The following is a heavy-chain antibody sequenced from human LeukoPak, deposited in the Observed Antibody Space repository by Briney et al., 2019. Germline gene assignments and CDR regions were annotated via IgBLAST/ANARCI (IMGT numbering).Heavy chain of an antibody. CDR2: IKHNGGEK. V-gene: IGHV3-7*05. CDR3: VREWSQQLVLEY. Sequence: GGSLRLSCAASGFTLSGYWMSWVRQAPGKGLEGLANIKHNGGEKYYVGSVKGRFTISRDNAKDSVYLQMNSLTVEDTAVYYCVREWSQQLVLEYWGQGTLVTVSS. CDR1: GFTLSGYW. J-gene: IGHJ4*02. D-gene: IGHD6-6*01.